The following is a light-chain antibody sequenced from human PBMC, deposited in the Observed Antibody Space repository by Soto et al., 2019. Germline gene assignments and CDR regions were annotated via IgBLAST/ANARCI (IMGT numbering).Light chain of an antibody. CDR1: LPLFYNSNKKNS. CDR3: HQYYSTPWT. Sequence: DIRVSQSPSFPLVPLTANASFNAKPRLPLFYNSNKKNSLGWYQQKPGQPPKLLIYSASTRESGVPDRFSGSGSGTDFTLTIGSLQAEDGAVYYCHQYYSTPWTFGQGTKVDIK. CDR2: SAS. J-gene: IGKJ1*01. V-gene: IGKV4-1*01.